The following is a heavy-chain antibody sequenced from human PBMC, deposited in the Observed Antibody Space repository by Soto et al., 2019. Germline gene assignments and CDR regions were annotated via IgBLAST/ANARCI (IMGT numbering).Heavy chain of an antibody. D-gene: IGHD3-3*01. J-gene: IGHJ5*02. CDR2: IYYGETT. Sequence: TSETLSLTCSVSGASISDNSFYWGWVRQPPGKGLEWIGNIYYGETTYYNPSLKSRVTISADTSNNQVSLMVTSVTVADTAVYYCARLAAYDFWRGGNWFDTWGQGVLVTVSS. V-gene: IGHV4-39*01. CDR3: ARLAAYDFWRGGNWFDT. CDR1: GASISDNSFY.